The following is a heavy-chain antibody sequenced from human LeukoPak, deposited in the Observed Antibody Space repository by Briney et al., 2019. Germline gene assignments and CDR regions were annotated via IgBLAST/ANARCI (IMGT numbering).Heavy chain of an antibody. Sequence: GGSLRLSCAASGLTFSSYTMTWVRQAPGKGLEWVPAISDDGSTTFYTDSVRGRLTISRDNSKNTVYLQMSSLRAEDTAVYYCAKCAVTTYSLPCLYFDYWGQGTLVTVSS. J-gene: IGHJ4*02. D-gene: IGHD4-17*01. V-gene: IGHV3-23*01. CDR2: ISDDGSTT. CDR3: AKCAVTTYSLPCLYFDY. CDR1: GLTFSSYT.